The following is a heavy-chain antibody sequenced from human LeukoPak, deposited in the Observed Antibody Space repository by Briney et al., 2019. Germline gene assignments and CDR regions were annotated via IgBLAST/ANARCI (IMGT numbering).Heavy chain of an antibody. Sequence: GGSLRPSCAASGFTLSTYWISWVRQAPGKGLEWVANIKQDGSEKYYVESVKGRFTISRDNAKNTVYLQMNSLRAEDTAVYYCARAVAAAGSYWGQGTLVTVSS. V-gene: IGHV3-7*04. J-gene: IGHJ4*02. D-gene: IGHD6-13*01. CDR1: GFTLSTYW. CDR2: IKQDGSEK. CDR3: ARAVAAAGSY.